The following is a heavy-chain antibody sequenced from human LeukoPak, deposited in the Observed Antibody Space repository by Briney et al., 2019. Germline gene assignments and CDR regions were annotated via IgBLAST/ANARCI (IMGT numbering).Heavy chain of an antibody. CDR3: ARGKQWELGWFDP. Sequence: ASVKVSCKASGGTFSSYAISWVRQAPGQGLEWMGGIIPIFGTANYAQKFQGRVTITTDESTSTAYMELSRLRSDDTAVYYCARGKQWELGWFDPWGQGTLVTVSS. CDR1: GGTFSSYA. V-gene: IGHV1-69*05. CDR2: IIPIFGTA. J-gene: IGHJ5*02. D-gene: IGHD1-26*01.